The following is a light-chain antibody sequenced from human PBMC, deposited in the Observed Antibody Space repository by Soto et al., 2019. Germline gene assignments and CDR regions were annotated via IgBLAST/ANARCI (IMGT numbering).Light chain of an antibody. J-gene: IGKJ4*01. CDR2: DAS. Sequence: EIVMTQSPPTLSVSPGERATLSCRASQSVGSKLAWYQQRPGQAPRLLIYDASNRATGIPARFSGSASGTEFYLTISSLQSEDFAVYSCQQYGDWPGAFGGGTKVEIK. V-gene: IGKV3D-15*01. CDR1: QSVGSK. CDR3: QQYGDWPGA.